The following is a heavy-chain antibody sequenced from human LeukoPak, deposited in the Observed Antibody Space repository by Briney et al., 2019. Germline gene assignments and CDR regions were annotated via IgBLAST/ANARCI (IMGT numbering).Heavy chain of an antibody. V-gene: IGHV4-4*07. CDR3: ARDLYGDYAFDI. J-gene: IGHJ3*02. CDR2: INASGTT. CDR1: GGSISSYY. Sequence: PSETLSLTCTVSGGSISSYYWSWIRQPAGKGLEWIGRINASGTTRYNPSLKSRVTMSVDTSKNQLSLILTSVTAADTAVYYCARDLYGDYAFDIWGQGTLVTVSS. D-gene: IGHD4-17*01.